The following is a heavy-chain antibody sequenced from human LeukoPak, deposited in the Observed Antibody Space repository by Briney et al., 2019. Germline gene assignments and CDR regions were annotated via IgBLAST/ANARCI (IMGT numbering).Heavy chain of an antibody. Sequence: GGSLRLSCAASGFTLSSYAMHWVRQAPGKGLEWVAVISYDGSNKYYADSVKGRFTISRDNSKNTLYLQMNSLRAEDTAVYYCARRRVGARGFDPWGQGTLVTVSS. J-gene: IGHJ5*02. CDR1: GFTLSSYA. CDR3: ARRRVGARGFDP. CDR2: ISYDGSNK. V-gene: IGHV3-30-3*01. D-gene: IGHD1-26*01.